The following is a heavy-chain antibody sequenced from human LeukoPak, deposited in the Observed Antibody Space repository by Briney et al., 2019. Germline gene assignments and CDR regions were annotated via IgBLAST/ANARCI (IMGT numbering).Heavy chain of an antibody. CDR2: INAGNGNT. Sequence: GASVKVSCKASGYTFTSYAMHWVRQAPGQRLEWMGWINAGNGNTKYSQKFQGRVTITRDTSASTACMELSSLRSEDTAVYYCARDGRIAAAGTTYYYYYGMDVWGQGTTVTVSS. CDR1: GYTFTSYA. D-gene: IGHD6-13*01. V-gene: IGHV1-3*01. CDR3: ARDGRIAAAGTTYYYYYGMDV. J-gene: IGHJ6*02.